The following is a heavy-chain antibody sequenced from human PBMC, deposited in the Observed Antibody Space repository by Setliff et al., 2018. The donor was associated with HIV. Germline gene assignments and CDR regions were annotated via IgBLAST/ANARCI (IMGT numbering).Heavy chain of an antibody. V-gene: IGHV5-51*01. Sequence: GESLKISCQASGYPFTHYWIGWVRQRPGEGLDWVGVIYPGDSTVRYGPSFQGQVTSSADTSITTAYLQWSSLTASDTATYYCTKRRRAPGTANLEAYWGQGTLVTVSS. CDR3: TKRRRAPGTANLEAY. D-gene: IGHD2-21*02. CDR2: IYPGDSTV. J-gene: IGHJ4*02. CDR1: GYPFTHYW.